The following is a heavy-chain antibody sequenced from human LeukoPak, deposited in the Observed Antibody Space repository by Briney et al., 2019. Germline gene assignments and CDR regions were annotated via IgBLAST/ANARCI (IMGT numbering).Heavy chain of an antibody. Sequence: GGALRLPCVASGFRFSSYGMHWVRQAPRRGRVGVAWVRYDGSNKYYEPSLKGRFTISRDNSKNPLSLQMNRLSAADTALYYCAKDRVRYFHWSMGYYFDGQGQRAPVS. D-gene: IGHD3-9*01. CDR2: VRYDGSNK. CDR3: AKDRVRYFHWSMGYYFDG. CDR1: GFRFSSYG. V-gene: IGHV3-30*02. J-gene: IGHJ4*02.